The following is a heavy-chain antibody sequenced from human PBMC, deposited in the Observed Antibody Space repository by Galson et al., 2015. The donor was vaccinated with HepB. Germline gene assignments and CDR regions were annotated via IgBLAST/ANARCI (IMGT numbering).Heavy chain of an antibody. CDR2: IYSGGST. D-gene: IGHD5-18*01. Sequence: SLRLSCAASGFTVSSNYMSWVRQAPGKGLEWVSVIYSGGSTYYADSVKGRFTISRDNSKNTLYLQMNSLRAEDTAVYYCARDGVDTAMVNGEYYYYYMDVWGKGTTVTVSS. CDR1: GFTVSSNY. J-gene: IGHJ6*03. CDR3: ARDGVDTAMVNGEYYYYYMDV. V-gene: IGHV3-66*01.